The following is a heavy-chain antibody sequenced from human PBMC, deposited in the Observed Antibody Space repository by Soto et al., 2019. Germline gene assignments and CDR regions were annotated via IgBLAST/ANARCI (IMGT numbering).Heavy chain of an antibody. CDR1: GGSISSGGYY. CDR2: IYYSGST. Sequence: TSETLSLTCTVSGGSISSGGYYWSWIRQHPGKGLEWIGYIYYSGSTYYNPSLKSRVTISVDTSKNQFSLKLSSVTAADTAVYYCAGRDYYDSSGYRYWGQGTLVTVSS. V-gene: IGHV4-31*03. J-gene: IGHJ4*02. D-gene: IGHD3-22*01. CDR3: AGRDYYDSSGYRY.